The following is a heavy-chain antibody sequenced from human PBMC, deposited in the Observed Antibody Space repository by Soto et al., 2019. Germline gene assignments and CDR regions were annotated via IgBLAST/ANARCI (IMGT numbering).Heavy chain of an antibody. Sequence: QVQLVESGGGVVQPGRSLRLSCAASGFTFSSYGMHWVRQAPGKGLEWVAVIWYDGSNKYYADSVKGRFTISRDNSKNTLYLQMNSLRAEDTAVYYCARDRGCGYSYMGAFDIWGQGTMVTVSS. CDR1: GFTFSSYG. J-gene: IGHJ3*02. CDR2: IWYDGSNK. V-gene: IGHV3-33*01. D-gene: IGHD5-18*01. CDR3: ARDRGCGYSYMGAFDI.